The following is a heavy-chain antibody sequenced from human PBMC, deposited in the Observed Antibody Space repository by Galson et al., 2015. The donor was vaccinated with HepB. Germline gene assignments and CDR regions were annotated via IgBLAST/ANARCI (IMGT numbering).Heavy chain of an antibody. Sequence: SVKVSCKASGGTFSSYAISWVRQAPGQGLEWMGGIIPIFGTANYAQKFQGRVTITADESTSTAYMELSSLRSEDTAVYYCATDPPEAVVAEHSDYWGQGTLVTVSS. CDR2: IIPIFGTA. CDR3: ATDPPEAVVAEHSDY. J-gene: IGHJ4*02. D-gene: IGHD2-15*01. V-gene: IGHV1-69*13. CDR1: GGTFSSYA.